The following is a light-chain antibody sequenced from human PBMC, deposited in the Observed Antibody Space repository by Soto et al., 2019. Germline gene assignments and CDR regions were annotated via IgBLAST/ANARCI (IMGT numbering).Light chain of an antibody. CDR2: WAA. Sequence: DIVMTQSPASLAVSLGERATINCKSSQSIFYNSNNRSYLAWHQQKPGQPPKLLIYWAAIRESGVPDRFRGRGSGTDFTLTISSLQAEDVAVYSCQQYYSSRTFGQGTKVDI. CDR1: QSIFYNSNNRSY. J-gene: IGKJ1*01. V-gene: IGKV4-1*01. CDR3: QQYYSSRT.